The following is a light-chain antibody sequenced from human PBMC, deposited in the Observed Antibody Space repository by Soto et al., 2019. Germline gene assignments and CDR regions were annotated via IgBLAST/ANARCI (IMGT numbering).Light chain of an antibody. CDR1: QSVSSN. CDR3: QQYNNWPPWT. CDR2: GAS. J-gene: IGKJ1*01. V-gene: IGKV3-15*01. Sequence: EVVMTQSPATLSVSPGERATLSCRASQSVSSNLAWYQQKPGQAPRLLIYGASTRATGIPARFSGSGSGTDFTITISSLPSEDFAVYYCQQYNNWPPWTFGQGTKVEIK.